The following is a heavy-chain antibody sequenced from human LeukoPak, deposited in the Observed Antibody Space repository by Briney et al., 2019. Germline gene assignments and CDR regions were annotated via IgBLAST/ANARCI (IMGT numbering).Heavy chain of an antibody. J-gene: IGHJ6*03. CDR2: IGTSSTTI. V-gene: IGHV3-48*01. D-gene: IGHD4-11*01. CDR1: GFTFSSYT. Sequence: SGGSLRLSCAASGFTFSSYTMNWVRQPPGKGLEWVSNIGTSSTTIYYADSVKGRFTISRDNAKNSLYLQMNSLRADDTAVYYCASYMTTVTESYYYMDVWGKGTTVTVSS. CDR3: ASYMTTVTESYYYMDV.